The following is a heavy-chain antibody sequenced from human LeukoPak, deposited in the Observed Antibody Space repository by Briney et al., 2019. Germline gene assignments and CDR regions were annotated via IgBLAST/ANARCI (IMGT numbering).Heavy chain of an antibody. J-gene: IGHJ4*02. CDR3: ARGRTYGPGSYWVDY. Sequence: ASVKVSCKPSGYTFTAYYIHWVRQAPGQGLEWMGWINPKSGGTNYAQKFRGRVTMARDTSISTAYMELSRLRSDDTAVYYCARGRTYGPGSYWVDYWGQGTLVTVSS. CDR1: GYTFTAYY. V-gene: IGHV1-2*02. D-gene: IGHD3-10*01. CDR2: INPKSGGT.